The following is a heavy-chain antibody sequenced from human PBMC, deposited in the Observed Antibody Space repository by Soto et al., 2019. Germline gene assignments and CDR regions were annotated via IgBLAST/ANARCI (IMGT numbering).Heavy chain of an antibody. Sequence: EVQLVESGGGLVKAGGSLRLSCAASGFTFSSYSMNWVRQAPGKGLEWVSSISSSSNYIYYADSVKGRFTISRDNAKNSLYLQMNSLRAEDTAVYYCARGYDTPDYWGQGTLVTVSS. CDR2: ISSSSNYI. V-gene: IGHV3-21*01. D-gene: IGHD3-9*01. CDR3: ARGYDTPDY. CDR1: GFTFSSYS. J-gene: IGHJ4*02.